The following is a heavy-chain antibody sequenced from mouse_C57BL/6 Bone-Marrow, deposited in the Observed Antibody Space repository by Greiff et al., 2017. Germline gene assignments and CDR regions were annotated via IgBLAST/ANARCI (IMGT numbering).Heavy chain of an antibody. Sequence: VQLQQSGAELAKPGASVKLSCKASGYTFTSYWMPWVKQRPGQGLEWIGYINPSSGYTKYNQKFKDKATLTADQSSSTAYMQLSSLTYEDSAVYYCAKPDGYYGWFAYWGQGTLVTVSA. CDR1: GYTFTSYW. J-gene: IGHJ3*01. D-gene: IGHD2-3*01. CDR3: AKPDGYYGWFAY. V-gene: IGHV1-7*01. CDR2: INPSSGYT.